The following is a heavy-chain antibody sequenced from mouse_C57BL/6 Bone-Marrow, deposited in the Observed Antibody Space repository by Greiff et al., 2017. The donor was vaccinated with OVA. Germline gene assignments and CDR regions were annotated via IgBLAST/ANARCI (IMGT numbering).Heavy chain of an antibody. V-gene: IGHV14-2*01. CDR2: IDPEDGDT. Sequence: VQLQQSGAELVKPGASVKLSCTASGFNIKDYYMHWVKQRTEQGLEWIGRIDPEDGDTKYAPKFQGKATITADTSSNTAYLQLSSLTSEDTAVYYCALYGSSPRFDYWGQGTTLTVSS. CDR1: GFNIKDYY. D-gene: IGHD1-1*01. J-gene: IGHJ2*01. CDR3: ALYGSSPRFDY.